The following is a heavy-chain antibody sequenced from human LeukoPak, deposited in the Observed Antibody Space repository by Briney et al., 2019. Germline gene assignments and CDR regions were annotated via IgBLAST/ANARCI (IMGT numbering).Heavy chain of an antibody. D-gene: IGHD2-21*01. J-gene: IGHJ4*02. CDR2: INERGSAP. CDR1: GITFSKSW. Sequence: PGGSLRLSCEASGITFSKSWWSWVRQAPGMGLEWVANINERGSAPYYVGSVKGRFTISRDNTKNSLYLQNDSLRVEDTGVYFCARDGEGYPGWGQETLVT. CDR3: ARDGEGYPG. V-gene: IGHV3-7*01.